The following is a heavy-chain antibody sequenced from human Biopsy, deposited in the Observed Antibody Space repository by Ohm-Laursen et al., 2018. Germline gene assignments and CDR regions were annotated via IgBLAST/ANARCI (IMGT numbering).Heavy chain of an antibody. Sequence: SETLSLTCAVYGGSFSDYYWSWIRQPPGKGLEWIGEINHRGATNYNPSLKSRVTISVDTSKNQFSLRLTSVTAADTAIYYCARDRGYYSDRTVPGYFDLWGRGTLVTVSS. CDR3: ARDRGYYSDRTVPGYFDL. CDR1: GGSFSDYY. CDR2: INHRGAT. V-gene: IGHV4-34*01. J-gene: IGHJ2*01. D-gene: IGHD3-22*01.